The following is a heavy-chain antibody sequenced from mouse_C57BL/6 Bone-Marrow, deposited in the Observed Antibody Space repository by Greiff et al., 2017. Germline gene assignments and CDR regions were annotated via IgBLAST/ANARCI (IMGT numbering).Heavy chain of an antibody. J-gene: IGHJ4*01. CDR3: ASRGYYDAMDY. Sequence: VQLQQSGPVLVKPGASVKMSCKASGYTFTDYYMNWVKQSHGKSLEWIGVINPYNGGTSYNQKFKGKATFTVDTSSSTAYLELSSLTSEDSAVYYCASRGYYDAMDYWGQGTSVTVSS. D-gene: IGHD2-2*01. CDR1: GYTFTDYY. CDR2: INPYNGGT. V-gene: IGHV1-19*01.